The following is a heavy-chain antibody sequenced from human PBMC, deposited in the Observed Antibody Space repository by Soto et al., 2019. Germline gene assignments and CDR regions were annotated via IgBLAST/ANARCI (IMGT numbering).Heavy chain of an antibody. Sequence: QVHLVQSGAEVKRPGASVNISCKASGYTFTSYHLHWVRQAHGQRLEWMGIINPSGGSTRYAQKFQGRVVMTRDTSTNTVYMEVGRLRSEDTAVYYCARPLRFLDPRDNYGMDVWGQGTKVTVSS. V-gene: IGHV1-46*01. CDR2: INPSGGST. CDR3: ARPLRFLDPRDNYGMDV. CDR1: GYTFTSYH. J-gene: IGHJ6*02. D-gene: IGHD3-3*01.